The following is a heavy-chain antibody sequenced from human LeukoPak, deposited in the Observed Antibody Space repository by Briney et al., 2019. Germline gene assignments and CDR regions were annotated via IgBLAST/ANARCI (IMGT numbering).Heavy chain of an antibody. D-gene: IGHD2-2*01. CDR3: ARPKVVVPAAIYTLDY. CDR2: ISYDGSNK. CDR1: GFIFSSYG. Sequence: GRSLRLSCAASGFIFSSYGMHWVRHAPGKGLEWVAVISYDGSNKYYADTVNGRFTISRDNSKNTLYLQMNSLRAEDTAVYYCARPKVVVPAAIYTLDYWGQGTLVTVSS. V-gene: IGHV3-30*03. J-gene: IGHJ4*02.